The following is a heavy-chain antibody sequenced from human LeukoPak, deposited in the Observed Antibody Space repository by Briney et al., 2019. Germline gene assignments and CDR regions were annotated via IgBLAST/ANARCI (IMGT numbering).Heavy chain of an antibody. V-gene: IGHV5-51*01. J-gene: IGHJ3*02. CDR3: ARLRVRGVIGAFDI. CDR2: IYPGDSDS. D-gene: IGHD3-10*01. CDR1: RYSFTNYW. Sequence: GESLKISCKGSRYSFTNYWIGWVRQMPGKGLEWMGSIYPGDSDSRYSPSFQGQVTLSADKSISTAYLRWSSLKASDTAMYYCARLRVRGVIGAFDIWGQGTMVTVSS.